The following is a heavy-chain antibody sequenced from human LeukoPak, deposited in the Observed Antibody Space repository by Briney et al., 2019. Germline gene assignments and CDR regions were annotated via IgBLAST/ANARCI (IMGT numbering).Heavy chain of an antibody. V-gene: IGHV3-23*01. CDR1: GFTFSSYG. CDR3: AKDTEYDILTGYYSADAFDI. J-gene: IGHJ3*02. D-gene: IGHD3-9*01. CDR2: ISGSGGST. Sequence: GGSLRLSCAASGFTFSSYGMSWVRQAPGKGLEWVSAISGSGGSTYYADSVKGRFTISRDNSKNTLYLQMNSLRAEDTAVYYCAKDTEYDILTGYYSADAFDIWGQGTMVTVSS.